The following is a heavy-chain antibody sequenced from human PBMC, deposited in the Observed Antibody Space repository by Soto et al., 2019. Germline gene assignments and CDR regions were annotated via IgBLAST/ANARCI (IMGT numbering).Heavy chain of an antibody. CDR1: GVSMNNFF. V-gene: IGHV4-59*01. J-gene: IGHJ5*02. CDR3: ARDRGGITVSSKPLGEWVDP. D-gene: IGHD3-16*01. Sequence: SETLSLTCTVSGVSMNNFFWSWIRQTPGKGLECISYVSQGGTAAYLSEGETTGYNPSLESRATISLDLPKNQFSLRLTSVTAADTAVYYCARDRGGITVSSKPLGEWVDPWGQGTLVTVSS. CDR2: VSQGGTA.